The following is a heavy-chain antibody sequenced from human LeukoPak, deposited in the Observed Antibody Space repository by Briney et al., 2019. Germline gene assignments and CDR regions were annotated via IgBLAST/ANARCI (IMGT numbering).Heavy chain of an antibody. V-gene: IGHV4-34*01. CDR3: ASPSGYGMDV. Sequence: SETLSLTCAVYGGSFSGYYWSWIRQPPGKGLEWIGEINHSGSPNYNPSLKSRVTISVDTSKNQFSLKLSSVTAADTAVYYCASPSGYGMDVWGQGTTVTVSS. D-gene: IGHD6-6*01. CDR2: INHSGSP. CDR1: GGSFSGYY. J-gene: IGHJ6*02.